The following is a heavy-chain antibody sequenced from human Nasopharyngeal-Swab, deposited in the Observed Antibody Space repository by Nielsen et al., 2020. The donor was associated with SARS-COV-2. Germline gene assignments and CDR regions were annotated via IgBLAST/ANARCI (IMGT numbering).Heavy chain of an antibody. CDR1: GFTFSSYG. CDR2: IWYDGSNK. V-gene: IGHV3-33*01. CDR3: ARDTGFCTRGSCGPFDS. Sequence: GGSLRLSCAASGFTFSSYGMHWVRQAPGKGLEWVAVIWYDGSNKYYADSVKGRFTISRDTSKNMLYLQMDSVRADDTAVYYCARDTGFCTRGSCGPFDSWGQGTLVSVSS. D-gene: IGHD2-8*01. J-gene: IGHJ4*02.